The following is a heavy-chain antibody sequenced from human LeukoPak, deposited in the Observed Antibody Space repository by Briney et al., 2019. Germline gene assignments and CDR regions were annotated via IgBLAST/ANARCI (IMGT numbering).Heavy chain of an antibody. D-gene: IGHD1-1*01. CDR2: IYYSGST. CDR1: GGSIHSYY. CDR3: ARDLELERNRWNYFES. V-gene: IGHV4-59*01. J-gene: IGHJ4*02. Sequence: SETLSLTCTVSGGSIHSYYWSWIRQPPGKGLEWIGYIYYSGSTNYNPSLKSRVSISVDMSKNKFSLRLTSVTAADTAVYYCARDLELERNRWNYFESWGQGTLVTVSS.